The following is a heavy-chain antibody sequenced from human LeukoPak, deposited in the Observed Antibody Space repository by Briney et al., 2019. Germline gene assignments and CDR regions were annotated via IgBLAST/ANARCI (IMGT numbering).Heavy chain of an antibody. V-gene: IGHV3-23*01. CDR2: ISGSGGST. D-gene: IGHD6-19*01. CDR3: ANGFSSGWYAHYFDY. Sequence: GGSLRLSCAASGFTFSSYAMSWVRQAPGKGLEWVSAISGSGGSTYYADSVKGRFTISRDNSKNTLYLQMNSLRAEDTAVYYCANGFSSGWYAHYFDYWGQGTLVTVSP. J-gene: IGHJ4*02. CDR1: GFTFSSYA.